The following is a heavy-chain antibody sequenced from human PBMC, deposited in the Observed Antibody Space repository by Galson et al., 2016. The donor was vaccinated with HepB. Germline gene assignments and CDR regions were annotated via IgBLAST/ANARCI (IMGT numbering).Heavy chain of an antibody. Sequence: SLRLSCAASGFTFSSYNMDWGRQAPGKGLDWISYISATGTTIDYADSVKGRFIISRDNAKNSLYLQMNSLRVEDTAVYYCAHAPNLYYFDNWGQGTLVTASS. V-gene: IGHV3-48*03. CDR3: AHAPNLYYFDN. CDR1: GFTFSSYN. D-gene: IGHD2-2*01. CDR2: ISATGTTI. J-gene: IGHJ4*02.